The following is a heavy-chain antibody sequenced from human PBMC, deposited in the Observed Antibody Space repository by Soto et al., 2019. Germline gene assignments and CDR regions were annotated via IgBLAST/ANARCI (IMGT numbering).Heavy chain of an antibody. CDR2: IYYSGST. V-gene: IGHV4-30-4*01. CDR3: ARDQSYDFWSGYYAVVD. J-gene: IGHJ4*02. CDR1: GGSISSGDYY. D-gene: IGHD3-3*01. Sequence: SETLSLTCTVSGGSISSGDYYWSWIRQPPGKGLEWIGYIYYSGSTYYNPSLKSRVTISVDTSKNQFSLKLSSVTVADTAVYYCARDQSYDFWSGYYAVVDWGQGTLVTVSS.